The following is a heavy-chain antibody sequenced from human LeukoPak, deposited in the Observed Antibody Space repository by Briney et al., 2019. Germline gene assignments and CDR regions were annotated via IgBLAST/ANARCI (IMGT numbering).Heavy chain of an antibody. CDR1: GGTFSSYA. V-gene: IGHV1-69*13. D-gene: IGHD3-9*01. J-gene: IGHJ3*02. Sequence: GASVKVSCKASGGTFSSYAISWVRQAPGQGLEWMGGIIPIFGTANYAQKFQGRVTITADESTSTAYMELSSLRSEDTAVYYCAGDRGTYYDILTGPWDAFDIWGQGTMVTVSS. CDR2: IIPIFGTA. CDR3: AGDRGTYYDILTGPWDAFDI.